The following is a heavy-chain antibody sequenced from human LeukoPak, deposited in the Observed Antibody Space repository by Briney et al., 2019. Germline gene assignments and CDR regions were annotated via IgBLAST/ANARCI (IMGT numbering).Heavy chain of an antibody. CDR1: GASISNYY. CDR3: AAEGSSGFDY. J-gene: IGHJ4*02. V-gene: IGHV4-59*01. Sequence: SETLSLTCTVSGASISNYYWSWIRQPPGKGLEWIGYIYYSGSTNYNPSLKSRVTISVDTSKNQFSLRLSSVTAADTAVYYCAAEGSSGFDYWGQGTLVTVFS. CDR2: IYYSGST. D-gene: IGHD6-19*01.